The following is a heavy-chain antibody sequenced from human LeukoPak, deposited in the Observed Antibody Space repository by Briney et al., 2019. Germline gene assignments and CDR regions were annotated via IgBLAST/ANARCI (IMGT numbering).Heavy chain of an antibody. CDR1: GGTFSSYA. Sequence: SVTVSCKASGGTFSSYAISWVRQAPGQGLGWMGGIIPIFGTANYAQKFQGRVTMTSDTSTSTVYMELSSLRSEDTAVYFCARDGGSFSYNMDVWGQGTTVTVSS. V-gene: IGHV1-69*05. CDR3: ARDGGSFSYNMDV. CDR2: IIPIFGTA. J-gene: IGHJ6*02. D-gene: IGHD1-26*01.